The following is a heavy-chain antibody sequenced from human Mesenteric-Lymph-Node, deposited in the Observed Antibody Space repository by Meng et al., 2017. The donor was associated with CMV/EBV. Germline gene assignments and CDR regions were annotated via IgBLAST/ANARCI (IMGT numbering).Heavy chain of an antibody. CDR3: ARGYMLNYYDSSGYYWDY. CDR1: GGSISSSSYY. V-gene: IGHV4-39*07. D-gene: IGHD3-22*01. Sequence: SETLSLTCTVSGGSISSSSYYWGWIRQPPGKGLEWIGSMYYGGSTYYNPSLNSRVTISGDTSKNQFSLKLRSVTAADTAVYYCARGYMLNYYDSSGYYWDYWGQGTTVTVSS. J-gene: IGHJ4*02. CDR2: MYYGGST.